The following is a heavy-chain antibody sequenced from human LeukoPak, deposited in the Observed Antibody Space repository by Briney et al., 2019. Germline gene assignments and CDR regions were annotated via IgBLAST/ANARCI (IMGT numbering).Heavy chain of an antibody. V-gene: IGHV4-34*01. CDR2: IHHSGDT. Sequence: SETLSLTCGVDGGSFTASYWSWIRQSPGKGLEWIGEIHHSGDTNYNPSLKSRVTISLDIYKAQFSLNLKSVTAADTAVYYCARVTGGGNVAYWYFDLWGRGTLVTVSS. D-gene: IGHD4-23*01. J-gene: IGHJ2*01. CDR3: ARVTGGGNVAYWYFDL. CDR1: GGSFTASY.